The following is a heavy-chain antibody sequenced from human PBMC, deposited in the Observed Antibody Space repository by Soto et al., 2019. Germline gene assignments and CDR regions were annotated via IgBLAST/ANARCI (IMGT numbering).Heavy chain of an antibody. CDR3: ARASGGYDSSGYYYGPDYYYYGMDV. J-gene: IGHJ6*02. CDR2: ISAYNGNT. V-gene: IGHV1-18*01. Sequence: ASVKVSCKASGYTFTSYGISWVRQAPGQGLEWMGWISAYNGNTNYAQKLQGRVTMTTDTSTSTAYLELRSLSSDDTAVFYCARASGGYDSSGYYYGPDYYYYGMDVWGQGTTVTVSS. CDR1: GYTFTSYG. D-gene: IGHD3-22*01.